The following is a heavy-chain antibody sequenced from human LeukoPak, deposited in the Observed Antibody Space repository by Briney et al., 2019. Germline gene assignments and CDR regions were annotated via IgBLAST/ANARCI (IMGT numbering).Heavy chain of an antibody. Sequence: GRSLRLSCAASGFTFDDYAMHWVRQAPGKGLERVSGISWNSGSIGYADSVKGRFTISRDNAKNSLYLQMNSLRAEDTALYYCAKGYSSGWHRRPGYFDYWGQGTLVTVSS. V-gene: IGHV3-9*01. J-gene: IGHJ4*02. D-gene: IGHD6-19*01. CDR3: AKGYSSGWHRRPGYFDY. CDR2: ISWNSGSI. CDR1: GFTFDDYA.